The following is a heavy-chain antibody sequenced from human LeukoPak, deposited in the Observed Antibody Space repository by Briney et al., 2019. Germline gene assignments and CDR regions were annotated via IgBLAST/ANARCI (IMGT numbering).Heavy chain of an antibody. CDR2: ISAYNGNT. V-gene: IGHV1-18*01. CDR3: ARDLSPWETRNPDAFDI. D-gene: IGHD1-14*01. J-gene: IGHJ3*02. Sequence: ASVKVSCKASGYTFTSYGISWVRQAPGQGLEWMGWISAYNGNTNYAQKLQGRVTMTTDTSTSTAYMELRSLRSDDTAVYYCARDLSPWETRNPDAFDIWGQGTMVTVSS. CDR1: GYTFTSYG.